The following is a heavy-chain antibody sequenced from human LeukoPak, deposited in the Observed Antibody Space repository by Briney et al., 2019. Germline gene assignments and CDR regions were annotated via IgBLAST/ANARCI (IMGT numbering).Heavy chain of an antibody. D-gene: IGHD3-22*01. CDR2: IIPIFGTA. Sequence: ASVKVSCKASGGTFSSYAISWVRQAPGQGLEWMGGIIPIFGTANYAQKFQGRVTIIRDTSASTAYMELSSLRSEDTAVYYCARVHYDSSGYWDYWGQGTLVTVSS. J-gene: IGHJ4*02. CDR3: ARVHYDSSGYWDY. CDR1: GGTFSSYA. V-gene: IGHV1-69*05.